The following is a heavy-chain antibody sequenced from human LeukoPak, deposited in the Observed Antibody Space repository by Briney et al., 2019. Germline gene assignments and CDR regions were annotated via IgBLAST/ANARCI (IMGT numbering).Heavy chain of an antibody. D-gene: IGHD2-15*01. J-gene: IGHJ4*02. CDR2: ISSSSSYI. Sequence: GGSLRLSCAASRFTFSSYSMNWVRQAPGKGLEWVSSISSSSSYIYYADSVKGRFTISRDNAKNSLYLQMNSLRAEDTAVYYCARDRGKLLKSPIDYWGQGTLVTVSS. CDR1: RFTFSSYS. V-gene: IGHV3-21*01. CDR3: ARDRGKLLKSPIDY.